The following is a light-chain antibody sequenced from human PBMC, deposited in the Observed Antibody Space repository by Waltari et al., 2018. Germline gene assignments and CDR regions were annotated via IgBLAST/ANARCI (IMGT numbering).Light chain of an antibody. V-gene: IGLV2-11*01. Sequence: QSALTQPRSVSGSPGQSVAISCTGTSSAVGGYNYVSWYQQYPGTAPKLIIYYVTSRPSGVPDRFSGSKSGNTASLTISGLQAEDEADYYCCSYAGTYTPLFGGGTKLTVL. J-gene: IGLJ2*01. CDR2: YVT. CDR3: CSYAGTYTPL. CDR1: SSAVGGYNY.